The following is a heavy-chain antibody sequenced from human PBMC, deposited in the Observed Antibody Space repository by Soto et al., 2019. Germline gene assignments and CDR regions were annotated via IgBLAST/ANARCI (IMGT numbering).Heavy chain of an antibody. CDR3: ARDVAAVALDY. CDR2: ISYDGSNK. Sequence: QTGGALRLSCAASVFTFSSYAMHWVRQAPGKGLEWVAVISYDGSNKYYADSVKGRFTISRDNSKNTLYLQMNSLRAEDMAVYYCARDVAAVALDYWGQGTLVTVSS. CDR1: VFTFSSYA. J-gene: IGHJ4*02. D-gene: IGHD6-13*01. V-gene: IGHV3-30-3*01.